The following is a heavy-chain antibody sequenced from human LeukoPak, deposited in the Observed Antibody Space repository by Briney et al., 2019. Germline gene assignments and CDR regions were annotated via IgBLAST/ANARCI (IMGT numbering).Heavy chain of an antibody. CDR2: VHLDGRT. J-gene: IGHJ4*02. CDR1: GGSVSSTNW. V-gene: IGHV4-4*02. CDR3: AREGGFYRPLDY. D-gene: IGHD6-25*01. Sequence: SETLSLTCGVSGGSVSSTNWWAWIRQPPGKGLEWIGEVHLDGRTNFNPSLKSRLTMSVDLSENHVSLKLTSVTAADTAVYYCAREGGFYRPLDYSGQGTLVTVSS.